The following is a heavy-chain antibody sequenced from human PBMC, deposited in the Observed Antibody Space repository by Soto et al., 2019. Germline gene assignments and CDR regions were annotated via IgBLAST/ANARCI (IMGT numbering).Heavy chain of an antibody. CDR1: GFTFSSYA. CDR3: AKMDKRGYYYYGMDV. J-gene: IGHJ6*02. CDR2: ITGSGASS. V-gene: IGHV3-23*01. D-gene: IGHD2-15*01. Sequence: GGSLRLSCATSGFTFSSYAMSWVRQAPGKGLEWVSAITGSGASSYYADSVKGHFTISRDNSKNTVYLQMHSLRAEDTAVYYCAKMDKRGYYYYGMDVWGQGTTVTVSS.